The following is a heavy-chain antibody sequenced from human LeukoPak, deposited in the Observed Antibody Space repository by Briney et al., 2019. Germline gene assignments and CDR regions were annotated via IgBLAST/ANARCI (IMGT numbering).Heavy chain of an antibody. V-gene: IGHV3-20*04. Sequence: PGGSLRLSCAASGFTFDDYGMTWVRQAPGKGLEWVSDISWDGGSTGYADSVKGRFTISRDNAKNSLYLQMSSLRAEDTALYYCARGSGAFDIWGQGTMVTVSS. CDR2: ISWDGGST. CDR3: ARGSGAFDI. J-gene: IGHJ3*02. CDR1: GFTFDDYG.